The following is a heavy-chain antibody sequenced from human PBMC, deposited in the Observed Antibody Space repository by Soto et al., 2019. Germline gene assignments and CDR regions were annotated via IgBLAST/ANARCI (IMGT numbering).Heavy chain of an antibody. J-gene: IGHJ6*02. CDR1: GRNFSSYS. V-gene: IGHV1-69*13. D-gene: IGHD2-2*01. CDR2: IIPIFDTA. Sequence: SVKVSCKTSGRNFSSYSITRVRQAPGQGLEWMGGIIPIFDTANYEQKFQGRVTIAADESTSTAYMELSSLISEDTAVYYCARHDCISTSCYYYYYYSMDVWG. CDR3: ARHDCISTSCYYYYYYSMDV.